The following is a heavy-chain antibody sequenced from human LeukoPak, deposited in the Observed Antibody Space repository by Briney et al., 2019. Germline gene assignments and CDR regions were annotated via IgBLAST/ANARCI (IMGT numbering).Heavy chain of an antibody. CDR1: GFSVSLNY. V-gene: IGHV3-53*01. J-gene: IGHJ2*01. D-gene: IGHD3-3*02. Sequence: PGGSLTLSCAASGFSVSLNYVNWVRQAPGKGLEWVSILYSGSDTYYADSVKGRFTISRDSSKNMLFLHMNSLRAEDTAVYYCARVGDHFHWYLDLWGRGTLVTVSS. CDR3: ARVGDHFHWYLDL. CDR2: LYSGSDT.